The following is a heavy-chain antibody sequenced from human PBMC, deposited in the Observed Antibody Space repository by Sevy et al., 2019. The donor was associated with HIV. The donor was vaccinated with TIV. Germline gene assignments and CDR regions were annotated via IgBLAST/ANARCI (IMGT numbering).Heavy chain of an antibody. CDR3: ERRFSDYSLFYFDY. Sequence: SGPTLVKPTQTLTLTCTFSGFSLNTSGVGVGWIRQPPGEALEWLALIYWDDAKRYIQSLKNRLTIAKDSSKNQMALTMPNLDPVDTATYYCERRFSDYSLFYFDYWGQGTLVTVSS. CDR1: GFSLNTSGVG. J-gene: IGHJ4*01. V-gene: IGHV2-5*02. CDR2: IYWDDAK. D-gene: IGHD3-16*01.